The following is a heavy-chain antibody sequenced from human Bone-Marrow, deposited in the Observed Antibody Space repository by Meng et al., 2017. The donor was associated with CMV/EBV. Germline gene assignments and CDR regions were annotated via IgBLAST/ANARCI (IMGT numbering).Heavy chain of an antibody. CDR2: IYYSGST. CDR3: ARRGVEVNFDY. J-gene: IGHJ4*02. CDR1: GGSIDSRGYY. V-gene: IGHV4-39*01. D-gene: IGHD5-24*01. Sequence: ESLKISCTVSGGSIDSRGYYWGWIRRPPGKGLEWIGSIYYSGSTYYNPSLKSRVTISVDTSKNQFSLKLSSVTAADTAVYYCARRGVEVNFDYWGQGTLVTVSS.